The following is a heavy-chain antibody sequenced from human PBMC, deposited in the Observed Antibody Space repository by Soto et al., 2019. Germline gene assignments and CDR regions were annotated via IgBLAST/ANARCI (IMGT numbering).Heavy chain of an antibody. Sequence: GGSLRLSCAASGFTVSSNYMSWVRQAPGKGLEWVSVIYIGGSTYYADSVKGRFTISRHNSKNTLYLQMNSLRAEDTAVYYCARNSSGWLHDAFDIWGQGTMVTVSS. CDR1: GFTVSSNY. J-gene: IGHJ3*02. CDR2: IYIGGST. V-gene: IGHV3-66*01. CDR3: ARNSSGWLHDAFDI. D-gene: IGHD6-19*01.